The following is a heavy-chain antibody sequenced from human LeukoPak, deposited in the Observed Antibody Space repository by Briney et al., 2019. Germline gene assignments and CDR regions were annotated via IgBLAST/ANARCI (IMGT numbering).Heavy chain of an antibody. V-gene: IGHV4-34*01. J-gene: IGHJ2*01. Sequence: SETLSLTCAVYGGSFSGYYWSWIRPPPGKGLEWIGEINHSGSTNYNPSLKSRVTISVDTSENQFSLKLSSVTAADTAVYYCARVRRVYWYFDLWGRGTLVTVSS. D-gene: IGHD3-10*01. CDR3: ARVRRVYWYFDL. CDR2: INHSGST. CDR1: GGSFSGYY.